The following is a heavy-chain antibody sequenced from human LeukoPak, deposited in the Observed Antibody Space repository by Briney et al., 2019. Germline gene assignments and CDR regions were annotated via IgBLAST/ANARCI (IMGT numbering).Heavy chain of an antibody. J-gene: IGHJ4*02. V-gene: IGHV3-33*08. CDR1: GFTFSSYS. D-gene: IGHD6-13*01. CDR3: ARDLAAGTGFGYYSAGY. Sequence: HPGGSLRLSCAASGFTFSSYSMNWVRQAPGKGLEWVAVIWYDGSNKYYADSVKGRFTISRDNSKNTLYLQMNSLRAEDTAVYYCARDLAAGTGFGYYSAGYWGQGTLVTVSS. CDR2: IWYDGSNK.